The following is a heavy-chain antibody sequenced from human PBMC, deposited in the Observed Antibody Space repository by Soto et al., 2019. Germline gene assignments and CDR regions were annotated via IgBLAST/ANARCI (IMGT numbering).Heavy chain of an antibody. CDR1: GYDFARTW. Sequence: GESLKISCKASGYDFARTWIGWVRQLPGKGLGWLGIIYPGDSETRYSPSFRGQVTFSVDMSISTAYLQWSSLKTSDIAIYYCARLVGAYDSYLDHWGQGTRVTVSS. V-gene: IGHV5-51*01. CDR3: ARLVGAYDSYLDH. D-gene: IGHD5-12*01. CDR2: IYPGDSET. J-gene: IGHJ4*02.